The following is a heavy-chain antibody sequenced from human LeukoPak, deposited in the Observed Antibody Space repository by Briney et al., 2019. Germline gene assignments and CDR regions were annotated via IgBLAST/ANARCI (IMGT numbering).Heavy chain of an antibody. CDR3: ARAPRNSSTMLDY. CDR1: GYTFTGYY. CDR2: INPNDGST. D-gene: IGHD6-13*01. J-gene: IGHJ4*02. Sequence: ASVKVSCKASGYTFTGYYMHWVRQAPGQGLEWMGRINPNDGSTTYAHKFQGRVTMTRDMSTSTVYMDLSSLTSEDTAVYYCARAPRNSSTMLDYWGQGTLVTVSS. V-gene: IGHV1-46*01.